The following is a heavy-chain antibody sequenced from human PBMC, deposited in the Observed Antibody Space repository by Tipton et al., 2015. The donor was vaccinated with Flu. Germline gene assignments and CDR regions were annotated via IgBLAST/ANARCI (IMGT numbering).Heavy chain of an antibody. CDR1: GFTFSNYE. J-gene: IGHJ4*02. CDR2: IGISWNTM. D-gene: IGHD3-10*01. CDR3: VPEVRGVIATDLDY. V-gene: IGHV3-48*03. Sequence: SLRLSCAASGFTFSNYEMNWVRQAPGKGLEWVAYIGISWNTMLYGDSVRGRFTISRDNAKNSLYLQMNSLRAEDTAVYYCVPEVRGVIATDLDYWGQGTLVTVSS.